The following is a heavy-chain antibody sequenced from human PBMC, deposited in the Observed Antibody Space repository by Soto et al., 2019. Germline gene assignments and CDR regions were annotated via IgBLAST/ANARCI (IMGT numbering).Heavy chain of an antibody. CDR2: IYYSGST. D-gene: IGHD6-19*01. V-gene: IGHV4-59*01. J-gene: IGHJ6*02. CDR3: ARNSIAVPPRIPRHYYGMDV. Sequence: SETLSLTCTVSGGSISSYYWSWIRQPPGKGLEWIGYIYYSGSTNYNPSLKSRVTISVDTSKNQFSLKLSSVTAADTAVYYCARNSIAVPPRIPRHYYGMDVWGQGTTVTVSS. CDR1: GGSISSYY.